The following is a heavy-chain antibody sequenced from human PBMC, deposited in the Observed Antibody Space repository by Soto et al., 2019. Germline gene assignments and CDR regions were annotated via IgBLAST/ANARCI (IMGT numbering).Heavy chain of an antibody. D-gene: IGHD6-6*01. J-gene: IGHJ4*02. V-gene: IGHV1-8*01. CDR1: GYTFTIHD. CDR3: ARVSSIAARRSYDS. CDR2: LNPHSGKA. Sequence: ASVKVSCKASGYTFTIHDIHWVRQAPGQGLEWMAGLNPHSGKAAYAQRFQGRLTMTGNASTSTAYMELSGLRSEDTAMYYCARVSSIAARRSYDSWGQGTLVTVSS.